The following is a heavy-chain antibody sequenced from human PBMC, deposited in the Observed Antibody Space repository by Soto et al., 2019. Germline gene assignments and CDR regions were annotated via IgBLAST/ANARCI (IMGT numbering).Heavy chain of an antibody. D-gene: IGHD3-10*01. CDR2: INRSGST. CDR1: GGPFSGYY. Sequence: QVQLQQWGAGLLKPSETLSLTCAVYGGPFSGYYWSWIRQPPGKGLEWIGEINRSGSTNYNPSLKSRVTISVDTSKNQFSLKLSSVTAADTAVYYCARGRYYYGSGSYNWFDPWGQGTLVTVSS. J-gene: IGHJ5*02. V-gene: IGHV4-34*01. CDR3: ARGRYYYGSGSYNWFDP.